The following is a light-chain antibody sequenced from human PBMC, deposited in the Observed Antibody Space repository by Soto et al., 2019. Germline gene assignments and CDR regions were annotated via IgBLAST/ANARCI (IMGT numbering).Light chain of an antibody. CDR1: TSNVGTGYD. CDR2: GNS. J-gene: IGLJ1*01. Sequence: QSVLTQPPSVSGAPGQRVIISGTGSTSNVGTGYDVHWYQQLPGTAPKLLIYGNSNRPSGVPDRFSGSKSGTSASLAITGLQAEDEADYYCQSYDSSLSGGVFGTGTKLTVL. V-gene: IGLV1-40*01. CDR3: QSYDSSLSGGV.